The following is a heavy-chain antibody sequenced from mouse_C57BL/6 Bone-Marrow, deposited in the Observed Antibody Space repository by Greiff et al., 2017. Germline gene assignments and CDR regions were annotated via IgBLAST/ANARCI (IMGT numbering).Heavy chain of an antibody. V-gene: IGHV1-18*01. J-gene: IGHJ4*01. Sequence: VQLQQSGPELVKPGASVKIPCKASGYTFTDYNMDWVKQSHGKSLEWIGDITPNNGGTIYNQKFKGKATLTVDKSSSTAYMELRSLTSEDTAVYYCARSPGVLRDAMDYWGQGTSVTVSS. CDR2: ITPNNGGT. CDR1: GYTFTDYN. D-gene: IGHD1-1*01. CDR3: ARSPGVLRDAMDY.